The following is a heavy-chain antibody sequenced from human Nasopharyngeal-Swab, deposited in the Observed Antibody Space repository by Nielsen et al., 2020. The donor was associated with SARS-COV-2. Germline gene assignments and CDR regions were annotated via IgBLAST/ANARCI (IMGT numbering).Heavy chain of an antibody. D-gene: IGHD3-22*01. V-gene: IGHV1-18*01. Sequence: ASVKVSCKASGYTFTSYGISWVRQAPGQGLEWMGWISAYNGNTNYAQKLQGRVTMTTDTSTSTAYMELSSLRSEDTAVYYCAGDLFTMIVVGGPGYFDLWGRGTLVTVSS. CDR3: AGDLFTMIVVGGPGYFDL. J-gene: IGHJ2*01. CDR2: ISAYNGNT. CDR1: GYTFTSYG.